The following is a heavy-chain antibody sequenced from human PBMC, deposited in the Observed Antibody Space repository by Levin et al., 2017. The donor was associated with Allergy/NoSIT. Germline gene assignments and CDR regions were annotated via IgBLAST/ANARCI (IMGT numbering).Heavy chain of an antibody. CDR1: GGSISSGGYY. CDR2: IYYSGST. V-gene: IGHV4-31*03. Sequence: ASETLSLTCTVSGGSISSGGYYWSWIRQHPGKGLEWIGYIYYSGSTYYNPSLKSRVTISVDTSKNQFSLKLSSVTAADTAVYYCARLTMVRGVSYYYYGMDVWGQGTTVTVSS. CDR3: ARLTMVRGVSYYYYGMDV. J-gene: IGHJ6*02. D-gene: IGHD3-10*01.